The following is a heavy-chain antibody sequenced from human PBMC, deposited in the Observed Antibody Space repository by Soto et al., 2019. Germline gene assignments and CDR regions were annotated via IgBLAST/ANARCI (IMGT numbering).Heavy chain of an antibody. CDR1: GFTFTSSA. CDR2: IVVGSGNT. CDR3: AADSRASISTGTYFDY. D-gene: IGHD1-7*01. J-gene: IGHJ4*02. Sequence: SVKVSCKASGFTFTSSAVQWVRQARGQRLAWIGWIVVGSGNTNYAQKFQERVTITRDMSTSTAYMELSSLRSEDTAVYYCAADSRASISTGTYFDYWGQGTLVTVSS. V-gene: IGHV1-58*01.